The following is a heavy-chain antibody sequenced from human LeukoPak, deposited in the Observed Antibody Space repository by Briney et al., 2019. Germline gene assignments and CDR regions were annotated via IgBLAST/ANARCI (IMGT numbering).Heavy chain of an antibody. CDR2: ISSSSSTI. V-gene: IGHV3-48*01. J-gene: IGHJ4*02. CDR1: GFTFSSYR. D-gene: IGHD2-21*02. Sequence: GGSLRLSCAASGFTFSSYRMNWVRQAPGKGLEWVSYISSSSSTIYYADSVKGRFTISRDNAKNSLYLQMNRLRVEDTAVYYCAKGSRGSCRGAYCYSFDNWGQGAVVTVSS. CDR3: AKGSRGSCRGAYCYSFDN.